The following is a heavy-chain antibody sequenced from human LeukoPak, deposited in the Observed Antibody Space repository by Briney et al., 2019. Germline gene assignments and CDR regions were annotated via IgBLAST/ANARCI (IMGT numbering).Heavy chain of an antibody. CDR1: GFTFSSYS. Sequence: GGSLRLSCAASGFTFSSYSMNWVRQAPGKGLEWVSGINWNGDSTSYSDSVKGRFTISRDNAKKSLYLQMKSLRAEDTALYYCVGGGGDSSSWHIDYWGQGTLVTVSS. J-gene: IGHJ4*02. CDR3: VGGGGDSSSWHIDY. V-gene: IGHV3-20*04. D-gene: IGHD6-13*01. CDR2: INWNGDST.